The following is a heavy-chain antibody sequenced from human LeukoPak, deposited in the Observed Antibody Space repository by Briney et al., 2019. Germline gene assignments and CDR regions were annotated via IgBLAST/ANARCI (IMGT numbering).Heavy chain of an antibody. J-gene: IGHJ5*02. Sequence: GESLKISCKGSGYSLTSYWIGLVRQMPGKGLEVVGINYPGYSDTTHIPSFQGQVTLSAHKSNSTAYLQWSSLQASDTAMYYCARQGGSYWLGGFDPWGQGTLVTVSS. V-gene: IGHV5-51*01. D-gene: IGHD1-26*01. CDR2: NYPGYSDT. CDR3: ARQGGSYWLGGFDP. CDR1: GYSLTSYW.